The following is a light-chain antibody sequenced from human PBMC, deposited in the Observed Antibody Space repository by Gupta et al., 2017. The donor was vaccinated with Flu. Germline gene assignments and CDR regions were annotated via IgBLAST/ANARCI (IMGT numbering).Light chain of an antibody. CDR3: KAWDRGTVV. Sequence: SFALTQPPSVRVDPGQPATITCSGDTLGDNFPSWYQHRPGQSRLLLIYQDSTRPAGFPDRFSGANSGNTATLTVSGTQNMDEADYYCKAWDRGTVVFGGGTRLTVL. CDR2: QDS. CDR1: TLGDNF. J-gene: IGLJ2*01. V-gene: IGLV3-1*01.